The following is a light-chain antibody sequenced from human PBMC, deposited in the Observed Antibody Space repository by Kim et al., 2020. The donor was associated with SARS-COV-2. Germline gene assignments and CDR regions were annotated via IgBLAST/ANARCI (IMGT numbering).Light chain of an antibody. J-gene: IGKJ1*01. CDR2: KAS. V-gene: IGKV1-5*03. Sequence: VGDRVTITCRASQSISSWLAWYQQRPGKAPKLLIYKASSLESGVPSRFSGSGSGTEFTLTISSLQPDDFATYYCQQYNSYSPTWTFGQGTKVDIK. CDR3: QQYNSYSPTWT. CDR1: QSISSW.